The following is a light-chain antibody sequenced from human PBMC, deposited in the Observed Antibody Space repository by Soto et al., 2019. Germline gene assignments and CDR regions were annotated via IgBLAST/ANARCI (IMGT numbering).Light chain of an antibody. J-gene: IGKJ5*01. V-gene: IGKV2-28*01. Sequence: EIVMTQSPLSLPVTPGEPASISCRSSQSLLHDNGHNYLDWYLQTPGRSPQLXLYLGSSRESGVPDRFSGSGAGTDCTLKISRVEPEDVGVDYCMQALQTPRAFGQGTRLEIK. CDR2: LGS. CDR3: MQALQTPRA. CDR1: QSLLHDNGHNY.